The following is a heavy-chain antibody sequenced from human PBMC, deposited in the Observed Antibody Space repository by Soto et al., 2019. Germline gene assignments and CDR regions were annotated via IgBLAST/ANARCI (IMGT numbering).Heavy chain of an antibody. CDR1: GGTFSSYA. Sequence: SVKVSCKASGGTFSSYAISWVRQAPGQGLEWMGGVIPIFGTANYAQKFQGRVTITADESTSTAYMELSSLRSEDTAVYYCARESRNVDTAMVTLWGQGTLVTVSS. J-gene: IGHJ4*02. CDR3: ARESRNVDTAMVTL. CDR2: VIPIFGTA. V-gene: IGHV1-69*13. D-gene: IGHD5-18*01.